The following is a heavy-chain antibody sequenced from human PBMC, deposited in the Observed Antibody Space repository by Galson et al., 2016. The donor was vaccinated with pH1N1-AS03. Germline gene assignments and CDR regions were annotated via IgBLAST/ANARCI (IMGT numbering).Heavy chain of an antibody. V-gene: IGHV5-10-1*01. CDR1: GDSFTGYW. Sequence: SGAEVKKPGESLRISCKASGDSFTGYWINWVRQMPGKGLEWMGRIDLSDSYTNYSPSFQGHVTISADKSIATAYLQWNSLKASDTAVYYCASYGSGSSPFDYWGQGTLVTVSS. D-gene: IGHD3-10*01. CDR2: IDLSDSYT. J-gene: IGHJ4*02. CDR3: ASYGSGSSPFDY.